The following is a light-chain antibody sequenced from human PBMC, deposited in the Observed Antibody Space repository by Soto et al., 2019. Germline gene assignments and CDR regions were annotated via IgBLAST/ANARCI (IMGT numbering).Light chain of an antibody. V-gene: IGKV3-20*01. CDR3: QQYGNSVPFT. CDR1: QSIISSY. Sequence: EVVLTQSPGTLSLSPGEGATLSCRASQSIISSYLAWYQHKPGQAPRLLIYGVSSRATGVPDRFSGSGSGTDFTLTISRLEPEDFAVYYCQQYGNSVPFTFGQGTTLEIK. J-gene: IGKJ2*01. CDR2: GVS.